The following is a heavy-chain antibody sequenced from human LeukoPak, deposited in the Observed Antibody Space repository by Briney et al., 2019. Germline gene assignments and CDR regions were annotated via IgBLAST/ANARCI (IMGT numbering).Heavy chain of an antibody. CDR1: GFTFSDAW. J-gene: IGHJ4*02. Sequence: GGSLRLSCAASGFTFSDAWMSWVRQAPGKGLEWVGHIKSKIDRETTDYAAPVKGRFTISRDDSKNTLYLQTNSLRTEDTAVYYCTTEAPWYSSGRGWSDYWGQGTLVTVSS. D-gene: IGHD6-19*01. CDR2: IKSKIDRETT. V-gene: IGHV3-15*01. CDR3: TTEAPWYSSGRGWSDY.